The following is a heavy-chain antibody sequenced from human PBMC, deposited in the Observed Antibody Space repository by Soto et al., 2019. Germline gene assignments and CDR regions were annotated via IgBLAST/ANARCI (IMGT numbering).Heavy chain of an antibody. J-gene: IGHJ5*02. V-gene: IGHV3-64*01. D-gene: IGHD1-26*01. Sequence: EVQLVESGGGLVQPGGSLRLSCAASGFTFSSYSMHWVRQAPGNGLEYVSATSSNGGTTSYANCVKGRFTISRDNSKNMLYLQMGSLRAEDMAVYYCGGYSGDGIWSWGQGTLVTVSS. CDR3: GGYSGDGIWS. CDR1: GFTFSSYS. CDR2: TSSNGGTT.